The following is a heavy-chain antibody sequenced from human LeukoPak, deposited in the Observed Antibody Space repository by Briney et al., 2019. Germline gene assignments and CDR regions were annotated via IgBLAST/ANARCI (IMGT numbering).Heavy chain of an antibody. J-gene: IGHJ4*02. V-gene: IGHV4-34*01. CDR3: ARGQYDSGGYHYGIRAFYFDY. CDR2: INHSGRT. CDR1: GESFSGDF. D-gene: IGHD3-22*01. Sequence: SETLSLTCGVYGESFSGDFWTWLRQAPGKGLEWIGEINHSGRTNYSPSLTSRVTISVDTSMNQFSLQLRSVTAADTAVYYCARGQYDSGGYHYGIRAFYFDYWGRGILVTVSS.